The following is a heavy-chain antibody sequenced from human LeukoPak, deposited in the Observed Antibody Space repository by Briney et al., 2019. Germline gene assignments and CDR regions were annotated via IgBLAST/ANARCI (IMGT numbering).Heavy chain of an antibody. CDR1: GYTFSSYE. J-gene: IGHJ5*02. CDR2: ISSSGSTI. V-gene: IGHV3-48*03. D-gene: IGHD5-12*01. Sequence: PGGSLRLSCAASGYTFSSYEMNWVRQAPGRGLEWVSCISSSGSTIYYAASVKGRFTISRDNAKNSLYLQMNSLRAEDTAVYYCARERMIGYIRFDPWGLGTLVTVSS. CDR3: ARERMIGYIRFDP.